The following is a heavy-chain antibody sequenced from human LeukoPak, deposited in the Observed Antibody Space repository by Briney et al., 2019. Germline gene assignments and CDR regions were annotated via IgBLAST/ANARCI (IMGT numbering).Heavy chain of an antibody. CDR2: IYYSGST. D-gene: IGHD1-26*01. V-gene: IGHV4-39*07. CDR1: GGSISSSSYY. Sequence: KPSETLSLTCTVSGGSISSSSYYWGWIRQPPGKGLEWIGSIYYSGSTYYNPSLKSRVTISVDTSKNQFSLKLSSVTAADSAVYYCARAFAGSLGRYDSWGQGNLVTVSS. CDR3: ARAFAGSLGRYDS. J-gene: IGHJ4*02.